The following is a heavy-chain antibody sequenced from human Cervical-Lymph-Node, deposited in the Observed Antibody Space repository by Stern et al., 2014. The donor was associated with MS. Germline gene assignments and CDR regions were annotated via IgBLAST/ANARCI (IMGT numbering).Heavy chain of an antibody. D-gene: IGHD1-26*01. CDR1: GFSLSSARVG. CDR2: IFLDDEN. CDR3: TRIGSGSYREFDS. J-gene: IGHJ4*02. V-gene: IGHV2-26*01. Sequence: QVTLKESGPALVKPTETLTLTCTVSGFSLSSARVGVSWIRQPPGQALEWLAHIFLDDENSHSSSLNSRLTISKDTSKSQVVLTMTNMDPVDTATYYGTRIGSGSYREFDSWGQGALVTVSS.